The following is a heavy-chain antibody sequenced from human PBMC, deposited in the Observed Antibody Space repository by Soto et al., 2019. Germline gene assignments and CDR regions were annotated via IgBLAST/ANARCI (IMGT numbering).Heavy chain of an antibody. D-gene: IGHD2-2*01. V-gene: IGHV5-51*01. CDR3: ARGYCTTTICDPWFDP. J-gene: IGHJ5*02. CDR1: GYSFTSYW. CDR2: IYPGDSDT. Sequence: GESLKISCTGVGYSFTSYWIGWVRQMPGKGLEWMGIIYPGDSDTRYSPSSQGQVTISADKSITTAYLQWSSLKASDTAMYYCARGYCTTTICDPWFDPWGQGTLVTVSS.